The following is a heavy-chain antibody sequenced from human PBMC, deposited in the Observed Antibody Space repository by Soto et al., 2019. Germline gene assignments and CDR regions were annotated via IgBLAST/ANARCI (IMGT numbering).Heavy chain of an antibody. D-gene: IGHD3-3*01. CDR3: ARNVGYDFWSGINWFEP. Sequence: SETLSLTCTVSGGSISSYYWSWIRQPPGKGLEWIGYIYYSGSTNYNPSLKSRVTISVDTSKNQFSLKLSSVTAADTAVYYCARNVGYDFWSGINWFEPWGQGTLVTVSS. CDR1: GGSISSYY. J-gene: IGHJ5*02. V-gene: IGHV4-59*08. CDR2: IYYSGST.